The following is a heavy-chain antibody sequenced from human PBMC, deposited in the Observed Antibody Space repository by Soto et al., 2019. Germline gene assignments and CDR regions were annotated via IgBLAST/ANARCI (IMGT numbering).Heavy chain of an antibody. D-gene: IGHD3-3*01. CDR1: GYTFTSYA. J-gene: IGHJ4*02. CDR3: ARFFWSGYFDY. Sequence: ASVKVSCKASGYTFTSYAMHWVRQAPGQRLEWMGWINAGNGNTKYSQKFQGRVTITRDTSASTAYMELSSRRSEDTAVYYCARFFWSGYFDYWGQGTLVTVSS. CDR2: INAGNGNT. V-gene: IGHV1-3*01.